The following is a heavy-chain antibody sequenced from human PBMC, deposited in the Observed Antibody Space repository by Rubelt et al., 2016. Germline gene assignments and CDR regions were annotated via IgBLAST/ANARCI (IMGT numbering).Heavy chain of an antibody. Sequence: QVQLQQWGAGLLKLSATLSPTCAVYGGSFSGSYWSWIRPPPGKGLEWVGEINHNGSTNYTPSLKRRVTISVDTSNNQFHLKLGAVTAADTADYYCARGDIAAAGAPFDYCGQGTLVTVSS. CDR1: GGSFSGSY. CDR2: INHNGST. J-gene: IGHJ4*02. CDR3: ARGDIAAAGAPFDY. D-gene: IGHD6-13*01. V-gene: IGHV4-34*01.